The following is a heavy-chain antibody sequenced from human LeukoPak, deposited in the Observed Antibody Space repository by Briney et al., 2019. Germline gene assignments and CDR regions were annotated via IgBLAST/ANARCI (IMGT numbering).Heavy chain of an antibody. Sequence: ASVKVSCKASGFSFTGYYLHWVRQAPGQGLEWMGWINPDNGGTNNAQKFQGWVTMTSDTSISTVYMELRRLKSDDTAVYYCARDRGGYGGSESGRSLLYYYYYGMDVWGQGTTVTVSS. CDR3: ARDRGGYGGSESGRSLLYYYYYGMDV. CDR1: GFSFTGYY. J-gene: IGHJ6*02. V-gene: IGHV1-2*04. CDR2: INPDNGGT. D-gene: IGHD5-12*01.